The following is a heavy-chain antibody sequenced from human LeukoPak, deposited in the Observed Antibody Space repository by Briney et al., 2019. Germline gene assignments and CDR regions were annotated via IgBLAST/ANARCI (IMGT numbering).Heavy chain of an antibody. D-gene: IGHD5-18*01. CDR3: AREGGYISGYIFDS. Sequence: SETLSLSCTVSNFSVRSTFFWAWLRQPPGKGLEWIGHTYYSGNNYYNPSLKSRVTISVDTSKNQFSLNLNSVTAADTAVYFCAREGGYISGYIFDSWGHGILVSVSS. V-gene: IGHV4-38-2*02. CDR2: TYYSGNN. J-gene: IGHJ4*01. CDR1: NFSVRSTFF.